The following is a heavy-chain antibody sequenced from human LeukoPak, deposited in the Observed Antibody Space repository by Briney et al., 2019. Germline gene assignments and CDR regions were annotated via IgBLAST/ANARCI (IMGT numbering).Heavy chain of an antibody. V-gene: IGHV3-23*01. CDR2: ISGGGGST. CDR3: ARDVSVETAQDVWVDAFEI. J-gene: IGHJ3*02. Sequence: QPGGSLRLSCAASGFTFSSYAMSWVRQAPGKGLEWVSSISGGGGSTYHADSVKGRFTISRDNSKNMLYLQMNSLRAEDTAVYYCARDVSVETAQDVWVDAFEIWGQRTMVTVSS. CDR1: GFTFSSYA. D-gene: IGHD2-21*02.